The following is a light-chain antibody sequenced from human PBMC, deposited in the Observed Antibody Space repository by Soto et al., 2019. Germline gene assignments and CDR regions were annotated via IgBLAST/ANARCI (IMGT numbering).Light chain of an antibody. CDR2: AAS. CDR3: QQSFSTPLT. CDR1: QSINIC. Sequence: DIQMTQSPSSLSASVGDRVTITCRASQSINICLNWYQQKPGKAPKLLIYAASTLHIGVPSRFSGGGSGTDFTLTISSLQPEDFASYYCQQSFSTPLTFGPGTKVDIE. V-gene: IGKV1-39*01. J-gene: IGKJ3*01.